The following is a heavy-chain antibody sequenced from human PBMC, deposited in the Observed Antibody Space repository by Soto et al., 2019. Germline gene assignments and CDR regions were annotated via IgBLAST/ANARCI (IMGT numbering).Heavy chain of an antibody. V-gene: IGHV1-8*01. CDR2: MNPNSGNT. D-gene: IGHD2-8*01. CDR3: SGGEVRRPLYSFYYYYCMHD. Sequence: ASVKVSCKASGYTCTSYDINWARQATGQGLERMGWMNPNSGNTGYAQKVQGRGNMTRNTSISTAYMELSSLRSEDTAVYYCSGGEVRRPLYSFYYYYCMHDWGKGTPVTVS. J-gene: IGHJ6*03. CDR1: GYTCTSYD.